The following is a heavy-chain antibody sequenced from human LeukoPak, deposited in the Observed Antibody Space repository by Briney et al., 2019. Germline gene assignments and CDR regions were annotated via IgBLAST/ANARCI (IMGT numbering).Heavy chain of an antibody. CDR2: ISDSGGST. D-gene: IGHD2-8*01. Sequence: GGSLRLSCAAPGFTFSSYAMSWVRQAPGKGLEWVSAISDSGGSTYDADSVKGRFTISRDNSKNTLYLQMNSLRAEDTAVYYCAKDTSIGRYCTNGVCSPFDYWGQGTLVTVPS. CDR3: AKDTSIGRYCTNGVCSPFDY. CDR1: GFTFSSYA. V-gene: IGHV3-23*01. J-gene: IGHJ4*02.